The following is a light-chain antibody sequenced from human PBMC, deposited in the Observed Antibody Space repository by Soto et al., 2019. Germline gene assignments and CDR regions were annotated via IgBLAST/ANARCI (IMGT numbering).Light chain of an antibody. CDR3: QQYNTWPLT. V-gene: IGKV3-15*01. Sequence: ETVMTQSPATLSVSPGERPTLSCRASQSVSSNLAWYQQTPGQAPRLLIYDASTRATGIPARFSGSGSGTEFTLTISSLQSEDFAVYYCQQYNTWPLTFGPGTKVDIK. CDR1: QSVSSN. J-gene: IGKJ3*01. CDR2: DAS.